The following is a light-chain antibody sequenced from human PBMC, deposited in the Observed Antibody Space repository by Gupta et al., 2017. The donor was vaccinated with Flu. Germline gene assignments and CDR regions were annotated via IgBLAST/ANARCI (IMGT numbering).Light chain of an antibody. CDR2: VNT. Sequence: QAVLTQPPSVSGAPGQRVTISCTGSSSNIGAGYDVHWYQQLPGTAPKLLIFVNTDRRSGVPARFSGSTSGTSASLAITVLQTEDEAAYYCQSPDSSQSGWVFGGGTILTV. CDR3: QSPDSSQSGWV. J-gene: IGLJ3*02. V-gene: IGLV1-40*01. CDR1: SSNIGAGYD.